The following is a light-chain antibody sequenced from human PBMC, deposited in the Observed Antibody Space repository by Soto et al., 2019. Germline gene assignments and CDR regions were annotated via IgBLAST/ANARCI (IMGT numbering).Light chain of an antibody. V-gene: IGKV3-15*01. CDR2: GAS. CDR1: QSVNNN. J-gene: IGKJ1*01. Sequence: EIVMTQSRATLSVSPGERATLSCRACQSVNNNLAWYQQKPGQAPRLLIYGASTRATGIPARFSGSGSGTEFTLTISSLQSEDFAIYFCQQYNNWPPDRTFGQGTKVEIK. CDR3: QQYNNWPPDRT.